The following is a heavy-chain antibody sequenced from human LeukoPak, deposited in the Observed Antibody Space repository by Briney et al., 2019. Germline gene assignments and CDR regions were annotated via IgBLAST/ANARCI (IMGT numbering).Heavy chain of an antibody. CDR3: ARNNIRFLEWGAFDI. J-gene: IGHJ3*02. D-gene: IGHD3-3*01. Sequence: GGSLRLSCAASGFTFSSYSMNWVRQAPGKGLEWVSSISSSSSYIYYADSVKGRFTISRDNAKNSLYLQMNSLRAEDTAVYYCARNNIRFLEWGAFDIWGQGTMVTVSS. CDR1: GFTFSSYS. V-gene: IGHV3-21*01. CDR2: ISSSSSYI.